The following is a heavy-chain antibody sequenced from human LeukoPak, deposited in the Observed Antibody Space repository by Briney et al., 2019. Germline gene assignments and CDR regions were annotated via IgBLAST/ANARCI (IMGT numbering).Heavy chain of an antibody. V-gene: IGHV3-23*01. CDR1: GFTFSSYA. CDR2: ISGSGGST. Sequence: PGGSLRLSCAASGFTFSSYAMSWVRQAPGKGLEWVSAISGSGGSTYYADSVKGRFTISRDNSKNTLYLQMNILRAEDTAVYYCAKVMAAYCGGDCAVDYWGQGTLVTVSS. CDR3: AKVMAAYCGGDCAVDY. D-gene: IGHD2-21*02. J-gene: IGHJ4*02.